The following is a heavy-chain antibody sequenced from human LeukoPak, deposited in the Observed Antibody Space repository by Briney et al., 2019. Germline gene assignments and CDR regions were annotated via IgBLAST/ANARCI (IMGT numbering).Heavy chain of an antibody. Sequence: GESLKISCKASGYSFTNYWIGWVRQMPGEGLEWMGVIYPGDSNTRYSPSFQGQVTISADKSISTAYLQWSGLKASDTAMYYCARHRYCSSSTCYVGDWGQGTPVTVSS. CDR1: GYSFTNYW. J-gene: IGHJ4*02. D-gene: IGHD2-2*01. V-gene: IGHV5-51*01. CDR2: IYPGDSNT. CDR3: ARHRYCSSSTCYVGD.